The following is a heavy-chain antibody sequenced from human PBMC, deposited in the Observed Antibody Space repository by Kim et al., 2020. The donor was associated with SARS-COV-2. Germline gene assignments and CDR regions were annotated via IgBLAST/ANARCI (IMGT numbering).Heavy chain of an antibody. CDR1: GDSITSSSYY. CDR2: IYYSGST. Sequence: SETLSLTCSVSGDSITSSSYYWGWIRQPPGKGLEWIGSIYYSGSTYYNPSLKSRVTISRDTSKNQFSLNLSSVTAADTAVYYCMRDHDISTGGGYYFDYWGQGTLVTVSS. V-gene: IGHV4-39*07. D-gene: IGHD3-9*01. CDR3: MRDHDISTGGGYYFDY. J-gene: IGHJ4*02.